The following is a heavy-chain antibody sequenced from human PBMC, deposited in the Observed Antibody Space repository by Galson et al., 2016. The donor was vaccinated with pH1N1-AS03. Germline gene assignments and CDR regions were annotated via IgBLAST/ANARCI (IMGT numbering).Heavy chain of an antibody. V-gene: IGHV3-23*01. J-gene: IGHJ4*02. CDR2: ISGSGETT. CDR3: AKFGGGGWFLITQYDC. D-gene: IGHD4-23*01. CDR1: GFNFRKFA. Sequence: SLRLSCAPSGFNFRKFAMAWVRQAPGQGLEWISAISGSGETTESADAVKGRFIVSRDNYKDTLYLQTSSLRVEDTAIYYCAKFGGGGWFLITQYDCWGQGTLVTVSS.